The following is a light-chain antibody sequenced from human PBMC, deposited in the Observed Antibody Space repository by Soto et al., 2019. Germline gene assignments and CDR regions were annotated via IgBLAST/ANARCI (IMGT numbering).Light chain of an antibody. CDR1: ASISSW. Sequence: DIQMTQSPSTLSASVGDRVTITCRASASISSWLAWYQQQPGKAPKLLIYKSSILENGVPSRFSGGGSGTEFTLTISSLQPDDFATYSCQQYGAFGQGTKVEIK. J-gene: IGKJ1*01. CDR2: KSS. CDR3: QQYGA. V-gene: IGKV1-5*03.